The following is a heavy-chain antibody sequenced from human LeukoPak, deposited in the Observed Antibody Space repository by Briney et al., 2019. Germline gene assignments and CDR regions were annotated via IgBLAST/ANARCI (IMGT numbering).Heavy chain of an antibody. J-gene: IGHJ6*03. CDR1: GFTFSNAW. CDR3: TPGSMDV. CDR2: IKSNVDGGAA. D-gene: IGHD3-10*01. Sequence: PGGSLRPSCAASGFTFSNAWMYWVRQAPGKGLEWVGRIKSNVDGGAADYAAPVKGRFTISRDDSKNTLYLQMNSLKTEDTAVYYCTPGSMDVWGRGTTVTVSS. V-gene: IGHV3-15*01.